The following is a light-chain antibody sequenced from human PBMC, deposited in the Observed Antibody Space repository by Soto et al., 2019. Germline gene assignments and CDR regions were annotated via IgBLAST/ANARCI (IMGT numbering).Light chain of an antibody. CDR1: QGISSY. J-gene: IGKJ4*01. CDR2: AAS. CDR3: QQYYSYPLLT. Sequence: AIRMTQSPSSFSASTGDRVTITCRASQGISSYLAWYQQKPGKAPKLLIYAASTLQSGVPSRFSGSGSGTDFTLTISCLQSGDFATYYCQQYYSYPLLTFGGGTKVEIK. V-gene: IGKV1-8*01.